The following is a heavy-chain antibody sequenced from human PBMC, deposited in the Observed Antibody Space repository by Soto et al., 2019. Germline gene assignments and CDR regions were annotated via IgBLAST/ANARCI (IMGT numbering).Heavy chain of an antibody. CDR2: INAGNGNT. V-gene: IGHV1-3*01. D-gene: IGHD3-16*02. Sequence: QVQLVQSGAEVKKPGASVKVSCKASGYTFTSYAMHWVRQAPGQRLEWMGWINAGNGNTKYSQKFQGRVTITRDTSASTAYMELSSLRSEHMAVYYCARANRPASSEGKLSSMAFDIWGQGTMVTVSS. J-gene: IGHJ3*02. CDR3: ARANRPASSEGKLSSMAFDI. CDR1: GYTFTSYA.